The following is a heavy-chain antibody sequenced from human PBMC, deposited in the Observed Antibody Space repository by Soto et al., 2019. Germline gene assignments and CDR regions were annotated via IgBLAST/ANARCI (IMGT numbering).Heavy chain of an antibody. CDR1: GFTFSSYA. D-gene: IGHD6-13*01. Sequence: EVQLLESGGGLVQPGGSLRLSCAASGFTFSSYAMSWVRQAPGKGLEWVSAISGSGGSTYYADPVKGRFTISRDNSKNTLYLQMNSLRAEDTAVYYCAKDRAYSSRIPWDYWGQGTLVTVSS. CDR3: AKDRAYSSRIPWDY. CDR2: ISGSGGST. J-gene: IGHJ4*02. V-gene: IGHV3-23*01.